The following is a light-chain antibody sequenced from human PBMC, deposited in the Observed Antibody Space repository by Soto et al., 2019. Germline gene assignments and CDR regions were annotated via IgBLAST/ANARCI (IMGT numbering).Light chain of an antibody. Sequence: EVVLTQTPATLSLSPGDRATLSCRASQSVGYYLAWYQEKPGQAPRLLIYDASIRATGIPARFSGSGSGTDFTLTISSLEPEDFGVYYCQHRGNWPPTWTFGQGTKVEIK. CDR3: QHRGNWPPTWT. CDR1: QSVGYY. J-gene: IGKJ1*01. CDR2: DAS. V-gene: IGKV3-11*01.